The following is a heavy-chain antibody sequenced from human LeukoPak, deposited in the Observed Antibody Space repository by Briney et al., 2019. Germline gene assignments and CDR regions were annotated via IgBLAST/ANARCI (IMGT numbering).Heavy chain of an antibody. CDR1: GFSFSATW. D-gene: IGHD3-9*01. CDR3: ARRYLEYYFDY. V-gene: IGHV3-74*03. Sequence: GGSLRLSCAASGFSFSATWMHWVRQSPGKGLVWVARITSDGFSTTYAESVKGRFTISRDNAKNTLYLQMNSLRAEDTAVYYCARRYLEYYFDYWGQGTLVTVSS. J-gene: IGHJ4*02. CDR2: ITSDGFST.